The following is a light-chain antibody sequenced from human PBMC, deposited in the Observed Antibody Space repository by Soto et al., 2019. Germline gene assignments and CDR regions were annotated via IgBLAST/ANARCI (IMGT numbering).Light chain of an antibody. CDR1: QTISSW. CDR2: KAS. V-gene: IGKV1-5*03. Sequence: DIQMTQSPSSLSASVGDRVTITCRASQTISSWLAWYQQKPGKAPKLLIYKASTLKSGVPSRFSGSGSGTEFTLTISSLQPEDFATYYCLQINSYPPTFGQGTRLEIK. J-gene: IGKJ5*01. CDR3: LQINSYPPT.